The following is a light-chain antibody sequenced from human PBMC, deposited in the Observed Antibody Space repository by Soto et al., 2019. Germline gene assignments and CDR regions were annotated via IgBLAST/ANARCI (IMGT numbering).Light chain of an antibody. Sequence: DIQMTQSPSSLSASVGDRVTITCRASQTITTYLNWYQQKPGKAPKLLIYAASSLQSGVPSRFTGSGSGTAFTLTISSLKPEDFPTYYCQQSYRPLGTFGQGTKV. CDR3: QQSYRPLGT. J-gene: IGKJ1*01. CDR1: QTITTY. V-gene: IGKV1-39*01. CDR2: AAS.